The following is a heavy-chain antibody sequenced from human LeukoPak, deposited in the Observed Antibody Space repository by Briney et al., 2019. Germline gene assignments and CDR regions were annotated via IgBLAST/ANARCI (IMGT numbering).Heavy chain of an antibody. V-gene: IGHV1-69*13. J-gene: IGHJ1*01. D-gene: IGHD2-21*01. Sequence: AASVKVSCKASGGTFSNYAISWVRQAPGQGLEWMGGITPLFGTAKYAQKFQGRVTITADESTSTAYMELSSLRSEDTAVYYCARDSSEFRSLIPHWGQGTLVTVSS. CDR3: ARDSSEFRSLIPH. CDR2: ITPLFGTA. CDR1: GGTFSNYA.